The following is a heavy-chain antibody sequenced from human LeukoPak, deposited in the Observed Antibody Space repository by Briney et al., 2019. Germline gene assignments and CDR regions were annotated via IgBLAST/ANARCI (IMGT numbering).Heavy chain of an antibody. V-gene: IGHV3-74*01. D-gene: IGHD2-15*01. J-gene: IGHJ3*02. CDR2: INSDGSST. CDR1: GFTFSSYW. CDR3: ASPRSPQDAFDI. Sequence: GGSLRLSCAASGFTFSSYWMHWVRQAPGKGLVWVSRINSDGSSTSYADSVKGRFTISRDNAKNTLYLQMNSLRAEDTAVYYCASPRSPQDAFDIWGQGTMVTVSS.